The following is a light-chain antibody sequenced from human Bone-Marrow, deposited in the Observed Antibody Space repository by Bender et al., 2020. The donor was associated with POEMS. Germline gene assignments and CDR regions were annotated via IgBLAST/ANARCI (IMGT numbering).Light chain of an antibody. Sequence: SFELTQPSSVSVSPGQTATITCSGDKLGDRYVCWYQQKPGQSPVLVIYQDALRRSGIPERFSASNSGNTATLTISGTQAMDEADYYCQAWDSNTALYVFGPGTKVTVL. CDR3: QAWDSNTALYV. CDR2: QDA. CDR1: KLGDRY. J-gene: IGLJ1*01. V-gene: IGLV3-1*01.